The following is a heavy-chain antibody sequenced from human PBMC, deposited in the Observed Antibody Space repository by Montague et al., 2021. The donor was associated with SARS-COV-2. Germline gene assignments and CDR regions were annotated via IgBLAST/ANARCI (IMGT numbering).Heavy chain of an antibody. CDR2: IWHGGST. CDR1: GYSITHAYY. V-gene: IGHV4-38-2*02. Sequence: SETPSLTCTVSGYSITHAYYWGWIRQPPGKGLEWIGNIWHGGSTYYNPSLKSRVTISVDTSNNQFSLKLTSVTAADTAVYYCARTSQYCTPTNCYLPNAMDVWGQGTTVTVSS. J-gene: IGHJ6*02. D-gene: IGHD2-8*01. CDR3: ARTSQYCTPTNCYLPNAMDV.